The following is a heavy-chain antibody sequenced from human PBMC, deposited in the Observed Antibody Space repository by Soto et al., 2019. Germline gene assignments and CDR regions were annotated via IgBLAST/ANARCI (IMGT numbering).Heavy chain of an antibody. CDR2: INTGKGNT. CDR1: GYTFTNYA. Sequence: ASVKVSCKASGYTFTNYAMHWVRQAPGQRLEWMGWINTGKGNTKISQKFQDRITITSDTSARTAYMDLSSLRSEDTAMYYCARAGDDCSAAKCYVIDYWGQGTLVTVSS. D-gene: IGHD2-2*01. J-gene: IGHJ4*02. V-gene: IGHV1-3*04. CDR3: ARAGDDCSAAKCYVIDY.